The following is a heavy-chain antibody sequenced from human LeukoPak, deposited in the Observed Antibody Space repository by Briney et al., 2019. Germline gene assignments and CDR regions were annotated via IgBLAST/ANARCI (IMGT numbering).Heavy chain of an antibody. D-gene: IGHD5-18*01. CDR3: ARRRIQLWLKIFDY. CDR2: ISYSGST. Sequence: SSETLSLTCSVSGGSISNTYYYWGWIRQPPGKGLEWIGSISYSGSTNYNPSLKSRVTISLDTSKNQFSLKLSSVTAADTAVYYCARRRIQLWLKIFDYWGQGTLVTVSS. J-gene: IGHJ4*02. CDR1: GGSISNTYYY. V-gene: IGHV4-39*07.